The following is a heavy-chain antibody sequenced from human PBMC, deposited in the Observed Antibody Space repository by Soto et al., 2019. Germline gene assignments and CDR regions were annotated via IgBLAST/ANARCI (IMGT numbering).Heavy chain of an antibody. CDR2: ISYDGSNK. J-gene: IGHJ4*02. CDR3: ARVDVGGRQWLRLPLNY. CDR1: GFTFSSYA. D-gene: IGHD5-12*01. V-gene: IGHV3-30-3*01. Sequence: LSCAASGFTFSSYAMHWVRQAPGKGLEWVAVISYDGSNKYYADSVKGRFTISRDNSKNTLYLQMNSLRAEDTAVYYCARVDVGGRQWLRLPLNYWGQGTLVTVSS.